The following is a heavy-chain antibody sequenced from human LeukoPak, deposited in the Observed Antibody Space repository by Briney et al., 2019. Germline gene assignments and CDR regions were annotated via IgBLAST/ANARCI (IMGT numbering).Heavy chain of an antibody. CDR1: GFTFSSYW. Sequence: GGSLRLSCAASGFTFSSYWMSWVRQAPGKGLEWVAKIKQDGSEKYYVDSVKGRFTISRDNAKNSLYLQMNSLRAEDTAVYYCAREGEKVGATGFDYWGQGTLVTVSS. J-gene: IGHJ4*02. CDR3: AREGEKVGATGFDY. V-gene: IGHV3-7*01. D-gene: IGHD1-26*01. CDR2: IKQDGSEK.